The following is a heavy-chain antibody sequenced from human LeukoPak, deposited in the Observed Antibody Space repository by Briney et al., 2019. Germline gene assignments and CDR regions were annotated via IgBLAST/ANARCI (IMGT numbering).Heavy chain of an antibody. CDR2: IYYSGST. J-gene: IGHJ3*02. D-gene: IGHD3-3*01. Sequence: SETLSLTCTVSGGSISSYYWSWIRQPPGKGLEWIRYIYYSGSTNYNPSLKSRVTISVDTSKNQFSLKLSSVTAADTAVYYCASGLRFLEWTDAFDIWGQGTMVTVSS. CDR3: ASGLRFLEWTDAFDI. V-gene: IGHV4-59*01. CDR1: GGSISSYY.